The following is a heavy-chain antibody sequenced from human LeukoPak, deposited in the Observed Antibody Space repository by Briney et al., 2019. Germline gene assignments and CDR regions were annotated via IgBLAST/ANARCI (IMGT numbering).Heavy chain of an antibody. Sequence: VASVKVSCKASGGTFSSYAISWVRQAPGQGLEWMGGIIPIFGTGNYAQKFQGRVTITADESTSTAYMEFRSLRSEDTAVYYCAAHDYSNYFDYWGQGTLVTVSS. V-gene: IGHV1-69*13. D-gene: IGHD4-11*01. CDR3: AAHDYSNYFDY. J-gene: IGHJ4*02. CDR2: IIPIFGTG. CDR1: GGTFSSYA.